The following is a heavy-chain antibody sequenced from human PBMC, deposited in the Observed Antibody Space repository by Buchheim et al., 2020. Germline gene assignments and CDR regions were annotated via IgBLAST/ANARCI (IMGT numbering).Heavy chain of an antibody. V-gene: IGHV1-46*01. CDR2: INPSGGST. CDR1: GYTFTSYY. J-gene: IGHJ6*02. CDR3: ARAPAAAGTYYYGMDV. D-gene: IGHD6-13*01. Sequence: QVQLVQSGAEVKKPGASVKVSCKASGYTFTSYYMHWVRQAPGQGLEWMGIINPSGGSTSYAQKFQGRVTMTRGTHTRICYMELSSLRSEDTAVYYCARAPAAAGTYYYGMDVWGQGTT.